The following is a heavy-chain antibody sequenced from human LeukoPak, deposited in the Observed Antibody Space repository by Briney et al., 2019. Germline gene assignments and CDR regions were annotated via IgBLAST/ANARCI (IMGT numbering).Heavy chain of an antibody. J-gene: IGHJ4*02. CDR1: GLTFNIYH. CDR3: ARDRGVFSGGYPLYYFDC. CDR2: ICSCDCSM. Sequence: GGSLTLSRTPSGLTFNIYHMKAAPPAPEEGGECGLHICSCDCSMDYADSVKGRFTISRDNAQNSLYLEMNSLRAEDTAVYYCARDRGVFSGGYPLYYFDCWGQGTLVTVSS. V-gene: IGHV3-48*01. D-gene: IGHD1-26*01.